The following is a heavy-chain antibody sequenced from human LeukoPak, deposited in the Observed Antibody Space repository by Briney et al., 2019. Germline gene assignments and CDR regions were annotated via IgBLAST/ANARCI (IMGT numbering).Heavy chain of an antibody. D-gene: IGHD5-18*01. J-gene: IGHJ3*02. CDR1: GFTVSSNY. CDR3: ASENTAMATGAFDI. CDR2: IYSGGST. V-gene: IGHV3-53*01. Sequence: PGGSLRLSCAASGFTVSSNYMSWVRQAPGKGLEWVSVIYSGGSTYYADSVKGRFTISRDNSKNTLYLQMNSLRAEDTAVYYCASENTAMATGAFDIWGQGTMVTVSS.